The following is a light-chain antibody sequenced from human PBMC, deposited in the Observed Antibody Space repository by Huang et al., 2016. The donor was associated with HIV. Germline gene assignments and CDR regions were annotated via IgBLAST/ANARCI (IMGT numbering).Light chain of an antibody. CDR2: ATS. Sequence: AIQMTQSPSSLSASVGDGVTITCRASQGIRNDLGWYQQRPGKAPKLLIYATSSLQSGVPSRFSGSGSGTDFTLTISSLRPEDFATYYCLQDYNFPWTFGQGTRVEIK. J-gene: IGKJ1*01. CDR1: QGIRND. CDR3: LQDYNFPWT. V-gene: IGKV1-6*01.